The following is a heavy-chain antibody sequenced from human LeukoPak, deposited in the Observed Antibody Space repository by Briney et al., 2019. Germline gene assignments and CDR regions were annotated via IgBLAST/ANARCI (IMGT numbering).Heavy chain of an antibody. Sequence: GASVKVSCKASGYTFTGYYMHWVRQAPGQGLEWMGIINPSGGSTSYAQKFQGRVTMTRDMSTSTVYMELSSLRSEDTAVYYCARDQNEVFGDYWGQGTLVTVSS. CDR1: GYTFTGYY. CDR2: INPSGGST. D-gene: IGHD1-1*01. V-gene: IGHV1-46*01. CDR3: ARDQNEVFGDY. J-gene: IGHJ4*02.